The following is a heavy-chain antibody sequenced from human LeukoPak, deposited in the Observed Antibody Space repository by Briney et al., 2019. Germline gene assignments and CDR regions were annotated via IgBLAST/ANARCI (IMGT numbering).Heavy chain of an antibody. Sequence: SETLSLTCTVSGGSISSGTYYWTWVRQPAGKGLEWIGRVYTSGSTNYNPSLKSRVTISVDTSKNQFSLKLTSVTAADTALYYCARSSCPGGSCYDNRGYFDYWGQGTLVTVSS. CDR1: GGSISSGTYY. V-gene: IGHV4-61*02. CDR3: ARSSCPGGSCYDNRGYFDY. J-gene: IGHJ4*02. CDR2: VYTSGST. D-gene: IGHD2-15*01.